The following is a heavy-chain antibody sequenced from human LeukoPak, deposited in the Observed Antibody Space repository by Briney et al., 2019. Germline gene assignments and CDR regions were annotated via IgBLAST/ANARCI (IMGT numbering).Heavy chain of an antibody. J-gene: IGHJ4*02. Sequence: QPGGSLRLSCAASGFTFSSSWMHWVRQAPGKGLEWVSVIYSGGTIFYADSVKGRFTISRDNSENTVYLEMNSLRAEDTAVYYCARDGENHYYDYWGQGTLVTVST. V-gene: IGHV3-66*01. CDR2: IYSGGTI. CDR3: ARDGENHYYDY. CDR1: GFTFSSSW. D-gene: IGHD7-27*01.